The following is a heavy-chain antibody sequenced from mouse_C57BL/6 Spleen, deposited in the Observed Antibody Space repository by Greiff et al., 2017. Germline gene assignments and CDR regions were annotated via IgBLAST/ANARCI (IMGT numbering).Heavy chain of an antibody. Sequence: VQLQQSGAELARPGASVKMSCKASGYTFTSYTLHWVQQRPGQGLEWIGYINPSSGYPKYNQKFKDKATLTADKSSSTAYMQLSSLTSEDSAVYYCARREDWFAYWGQGTLVTVSA. CDR3: ARREDWFAY. J-gene: IGHJ3*01. CDR2: INPSSGYP. V-gene: IGHV1-4*01. CDR1: GYTFTSYT.